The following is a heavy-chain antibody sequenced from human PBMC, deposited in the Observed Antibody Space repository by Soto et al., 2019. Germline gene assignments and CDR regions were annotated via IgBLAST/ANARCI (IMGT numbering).Heavy chain of an antibody. V-gene: IGHV5-51*01. CDR3: ARPIAAAGTWFDP. CDR2: MYPCDSDS. Sequence: ESLKMSVKRSEYSFTSYWSGWVRHFPGKGLEWMGIMYPCDSDSRYSPSFQGQVTISADKSISTAYLQWSSLKASDTAMYYCARPIAAAGTWFDPWGQATLVTVSS. CDR1: EYSFTSYW. J-gene: IGHJ5*02. D-gene: IGHD6-13*01.